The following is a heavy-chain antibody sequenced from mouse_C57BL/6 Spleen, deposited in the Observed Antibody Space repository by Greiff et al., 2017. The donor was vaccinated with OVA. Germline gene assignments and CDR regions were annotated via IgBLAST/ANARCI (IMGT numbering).Heavy chain of an antibody. CDR2: ISAGGSYT. CDR3: ARDYYGSSYSRYFDV. V-gene: IGHV5-4*01. CDR1: GFTFSSYA. J-gene: IGHJ1*03. D-gene: IGHD1-1*01. Sequence: EVKLVESGGGLVKPGGSLKLSCAASGFTFSSYAMAWVRQTPEKRLEGVATISAGGSYTYYPDNVKGRFTSSNDNAKNNLYLQMSHLKSEDTAMYYCARDYYGSSYSRYFDVWGTGTTVTVSS.